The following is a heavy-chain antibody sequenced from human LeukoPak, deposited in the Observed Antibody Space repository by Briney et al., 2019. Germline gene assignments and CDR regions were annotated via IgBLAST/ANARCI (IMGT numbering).Heavy chain of an antibody. J-gene: IGHJ1*01. CDR1: GGSISSGGYY. D-gene: IGHD6-6*01. V-gene: IGHV4-31*03. CDR2: IYYSGST. CDR3: ARGGAARLHFQN. Sequence: SQTLSLTCTVSGGSISSGGYYWSWIRQHPGKGLEWIGYIYYSGSTYYNPSLKSRVTISVDTSKNQFSLNLNSVTAADTAVYYCARGGAARLHFQNWGQGTLVTVSS.